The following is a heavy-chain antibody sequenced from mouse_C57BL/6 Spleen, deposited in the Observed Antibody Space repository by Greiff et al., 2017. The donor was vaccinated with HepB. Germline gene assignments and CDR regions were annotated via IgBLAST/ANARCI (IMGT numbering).Heavy chain of an antibody. CDR2: IDPDTGGT. D-gene: IGHD2-3*01. CDR3: ARWLLLVYYAMDY. V-gene: IGHV1-15*01. CDR1: GYTFTDYE. J-gene: IGHJ4*01. Sequence: VQLQESGAELVRPGASVTLSCKASGYTFTDYEMHWVKQTPVHGLEWIGAIDPDTGGTAYNQKFKGKAILTADKSSSTAYMALRSLTSEDSAVYYCARWLLLVYYAMDYWGQGTSVTVAS.